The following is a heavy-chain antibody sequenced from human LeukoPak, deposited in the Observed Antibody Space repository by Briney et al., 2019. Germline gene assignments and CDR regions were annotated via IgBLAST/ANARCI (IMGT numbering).Heavy chain of an antibody. CDR3: ARDTSGYDRPENFDY. CDR1: GYTFTGYY. J-gene: IGHJ4*02. D-gene: IGHD5-12*01. V-gene: IGHV1-2*02. CDR2: INPNSGGT. Sequence: ASVKVSCKASGYTFTGYYMHWVRQAPGQGLEWMGWINPNSGGTNYAQKFQGRVTMTRDTSISTAYMELSRLRSGDTAVYYCARDTSGYDRPENFDYWGQGTLVTVSS.